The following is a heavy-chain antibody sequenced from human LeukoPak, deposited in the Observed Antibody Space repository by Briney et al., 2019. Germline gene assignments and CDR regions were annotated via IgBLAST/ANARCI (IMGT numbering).Heavy chain of an antibody. J-gene: IGHJ6*04. V-gene: IGHV4-59*01. CDR1: GGSISSYY. CDR3: AGAGFGELYYYYGMDV. D-gene: IGHD3-10*01. CDR2: IYYSGST. Sequence: PSETLSLTCTVSGGSISSYYWSWIRQPPGKGLERIGYIYYSGSTNYNPSLKSRVTISVDTSKNQFSLKLSSVTAADTAVYYRAGAGFGELYYYYGMDVWGKGTTVTVSS.